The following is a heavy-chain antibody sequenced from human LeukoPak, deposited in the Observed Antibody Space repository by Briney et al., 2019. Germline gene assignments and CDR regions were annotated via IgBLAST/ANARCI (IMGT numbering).Heavy chain of an antibody. D-gene: IGHD4-23*01. CDR2: IIPILGIA. CDR3: ARGPYGGPDGWFDP. J-gene: IGHJ5*02. V-gene: IGHV1-69*04. Sequence: GASVKVSCKASGGTFSSYAISWVRQAPGQGLEWMGRIIPILGIANYAQKFQGRVTITADKSTSTAYMELSSLRSEDTAVYYCARGPYGGPDGWFDPWGQGTLVTVSS. CDR1: GGTFSSYA.